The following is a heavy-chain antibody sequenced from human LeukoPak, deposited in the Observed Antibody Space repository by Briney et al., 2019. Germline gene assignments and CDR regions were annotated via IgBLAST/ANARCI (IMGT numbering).Heavy chain of an antibody. CDR2: INHSGST. Sequence: SETLSLTCAVYGGSFSGYYWSWIRQPPGKGLEWIGEINHSGSTNYNPSLKSRVTISVDTSKNQFSLKLSSVTAADTAVYYCARGGDYVWGSYRNCKTYFDYWGQGTLVTVSS. D-gene: IGHD3-16*02. V-gene: IGHV4-34*01. CDR3: ARGGDYVWGSYRNCKTYFDY. CDR1: GGSFSGYY. J-gene: IGHJ4*02.